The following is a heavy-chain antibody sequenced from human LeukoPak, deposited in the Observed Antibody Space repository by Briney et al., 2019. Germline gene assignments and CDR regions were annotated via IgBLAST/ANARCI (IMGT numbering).Heavy chain of an antibody. J-gene: IGHJ4*02. V-gene: IGHV4-59*08. CDR2: IYNNLNT. CDR1: GASISTYH. D-gene: IGHD2-2*03. Sequence: SETLSLTCTVSGASISTYHLSWLRQPPGTGLEWIGYIYNNLNTNYKPSLRSRVTISVETSKNQFSLKLRSVTAADTAVYYCARHGSTFYFEFWGQGTLDTVS. CDR3: ARHGSTFYFEF.